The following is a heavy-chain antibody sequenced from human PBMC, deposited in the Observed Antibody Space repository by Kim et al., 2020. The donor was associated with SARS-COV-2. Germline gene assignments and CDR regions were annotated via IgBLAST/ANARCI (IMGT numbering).Heavy chain of an antibody. J-gene: IGHJ6*02. Sequence: SETLSLTCAVSGGSISSSNWWSWVRQPPGKGLEWIGEIYHSGSTNYNPSLKSRVTISVDKSKNQFSLKLSSVTAADTAVYYCARSYSSSSYYYYYYGMDVWGQGTTVTVSS. CDR1: GGSISSSNW. CDR3: ARSYSSSSYYYYYYGMDV. V-gene: IGHV4-4*02. D-gene: IGHD6-6*01. CDR2: IYHSGST.